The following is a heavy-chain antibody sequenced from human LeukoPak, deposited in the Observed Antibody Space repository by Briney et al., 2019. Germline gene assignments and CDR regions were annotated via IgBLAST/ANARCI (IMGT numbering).Heavy chain of an antibody. CDR3: ATEDSRSGSYYDP. V-gene: IGHV1-2*06. CDR2: INPKSGDT. Sequence: ASVKVSCKASGYIFTDYRLHWARQAPGQGLEWMGRINPKSGDTNYAQKFQGRVTMTSDTSITTAYMELRRLKSDDTAFYFCATEDSRSGSYYDPWGQGTLVTVSS. CDR1: GYIFTDYR. D-gene: IGHD1-26*01. J-gene: IGHJ5*02.